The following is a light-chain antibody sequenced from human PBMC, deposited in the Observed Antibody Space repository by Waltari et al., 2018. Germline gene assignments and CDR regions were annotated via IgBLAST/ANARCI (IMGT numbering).Light chain of an antibody. J-gene: IGKJ5*01. Sequence: EAVLTQSPGTLSLFPGERATLSCRASQSVYKYLAWYQQKPGQAPRLLIYDPTKRATGIPARFSGSGSETDFTLTISSLEPEDFAVYYCQQRNNWLITFGQGTRLEIK. CDR2: DPT. V-gene: IGKV3-11*01. CDR3: QQRNNWLIT. CDR1: QSVYKY.